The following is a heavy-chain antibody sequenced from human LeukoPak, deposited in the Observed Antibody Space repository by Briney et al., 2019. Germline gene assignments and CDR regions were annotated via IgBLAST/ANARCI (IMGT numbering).Heavy chain of an antibody. CDR2: IYTGGSS. Sequence: PSQTLSLTCTVSGGSISSASYYWSWIRQPAGKGLEWVGHIYTGGSSNYNPSLKSRVTISVDTSKNQFSLKLSSVTAADTAVYYCARGAPRWWFDPWGQGTLVTVSS. D-gene: IGHD4-23*01. CDR1: GGSISSASYY. J-gene: IGHJ5*02. V-gene: IGHV4-61*09. CDR3: ARGAPRWWFDP.